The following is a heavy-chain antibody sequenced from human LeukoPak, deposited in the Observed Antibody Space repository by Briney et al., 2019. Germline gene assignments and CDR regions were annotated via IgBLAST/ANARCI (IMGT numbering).Heavy chain of an antibody. J-gene: IGHJ4*02. CDR1: GGSISSDDYY. CDR3: ARESLGATTGFDY. CDR2: IYHSGNT. D-gene: IGHD1-26*01. Sequence: SETLSLTCTVSGGSISSDDYYWNWIRQSPGKGLEWIGYIYHSGNTNYNPSLKSRATISIETSKNQFSLKLRFVTAADTAVYYCARESLGATTGFDYWGRGALVTVSS. V-gene: IGHV4-30-4*08.